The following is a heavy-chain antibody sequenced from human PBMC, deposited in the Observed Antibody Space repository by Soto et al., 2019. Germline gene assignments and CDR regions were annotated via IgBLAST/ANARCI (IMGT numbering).Heavy chain of an antibody. CDR2: IYYSGST. D-gene: IGHD3-3*01. V-gene: IGHV4-30-4*01. CDR3: ARALGFWEWLAPSGWFDP. CDR1: GGSISSGDYY. J-gene: IGHJ5*02. Sequence: PSETLSLTCTVSGGSISSGDYYWSWIRQPPGKGLEWIGYIYYSGSTYYNPSLKSRVTISVDTSKNQFSLKLSSVTAADTAVYYCARALGFWEWLAPSGWFDPWGQGTLVTVSS.